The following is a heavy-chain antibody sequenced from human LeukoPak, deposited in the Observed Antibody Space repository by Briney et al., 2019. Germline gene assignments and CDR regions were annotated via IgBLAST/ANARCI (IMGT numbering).Heavy chain of an antibody. J-gene: IGHJ4*02. V-gene: IGHV4-34*01. CDR2: INHSGST. D-gene: IGHD2-21*01. Sequence: PSETLSLTCAVYGGSFSGYYWSWICQPPGKGLEWIGEINHSGSTNYNPSLKSRVTISVDTSKNQFSLKLSSVTAADTAVYYCARGLNMVVIDYWGQGTLVTVSS. CDR1: GGSFSGYY. CDR3: ARGLNMVVIDY.